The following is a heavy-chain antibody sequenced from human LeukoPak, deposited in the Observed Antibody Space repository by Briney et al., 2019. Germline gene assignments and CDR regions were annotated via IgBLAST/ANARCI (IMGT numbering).Heavy chain of an antibody. Sequence: SETLSLTCTVSGDSISSSSYYWGWIRQPPGKGLEWIGSIYYSGSTYYNPSLKSRVTISVDTSKNQFSLKLSSVTAADTAVYYCASDQSIAARPFDYWGQGTLVTVSS. J-gene: IGHJ4*02. D-gene: IGHD6-6*01. CDR1: GDSISSSSYY. CDR3: ASDQSIAARPFDY. CDR2: IYYSGST. V-gene: IGHV4-39*07.